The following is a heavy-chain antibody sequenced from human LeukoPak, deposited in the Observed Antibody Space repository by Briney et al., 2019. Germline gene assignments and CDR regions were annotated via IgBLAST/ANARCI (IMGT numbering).Heavy chain of an antibody. CDR1: GYTFTSYD. J-gene: IGHJ4*02. CDR2: MNPSSGNT. CDR3: ARGRVRRDGYNFGY. D-gene: IGHD5-24*01. V-gene: IGHV1-8*01. Sequence: GASVKVSCKASGYTFTSYDINWVRQATGQGLEWMGWMNPSSGNTGYAQKFQGRVTMTRNTSISTAYMELSSLRSEDTAVYYCARGRVRRDGYNFGYWGQGTLVTVSS.